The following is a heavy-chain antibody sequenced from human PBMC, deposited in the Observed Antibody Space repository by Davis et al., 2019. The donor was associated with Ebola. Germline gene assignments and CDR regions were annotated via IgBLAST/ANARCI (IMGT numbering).Heavy chain of an antibody. Sequence: PSETLSLTCAVYGGSFSGYYWSWIRQPPGKGLEWIGEINHSGSTNYNPSLKSRVTISVDTSENQFSLRLSSVTAMDTAVYYCARVEYSWNDEYWGQGTLVTVSS. V-gene: IGHV4-34*01. D-gene: IGHD1-1*01. CDR1: GGSFSGYY. CDR3: ARVEYSWNDEY. CDR2: INHSGST. J-gene: IGHJ4*02.